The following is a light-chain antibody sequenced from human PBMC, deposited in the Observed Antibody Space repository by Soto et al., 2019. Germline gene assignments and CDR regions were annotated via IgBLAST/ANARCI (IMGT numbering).Light chain of an antibody. CDR2: GAS. CDR1: QSVNNNY. V-gene: IGKV3-20*01. J-gene: IGKJ2*01. CDR3: QQYGSSQYT. Sequence: EIVLTQSPGTLSLSPGERATLSCRASQSVNNNYLAWYQQKPGQAPRLLIYGASSRATGIPDRFSGSGSGTDFTRTSSRLEPEDFAVYYCQQYGSSQYTFGQGTKLEIK.